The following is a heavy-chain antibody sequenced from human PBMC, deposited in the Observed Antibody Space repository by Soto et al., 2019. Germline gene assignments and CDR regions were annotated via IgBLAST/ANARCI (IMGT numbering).Heavy chain of an antibody. CDR3: AREREGVGARSFYYYYYGMDV. D-gene: IGHD1-26*01. CDR1: GDSVSSNSAA. V-gene: IGHV6-1*01. Sequence: SQTLSLTCAISGDSVSSNSAAWNWIRQSPSRGLEWLGRTYYRSKWYNDYAVSVKSRITINPDTSKNQFSLQLNSVTPEDTAVYYCAREREGVGARSFYYYYYGMDVWGQGTTVTVSS. J-gene: IGHJ6*02. CDR2: TYYRSKWYN.